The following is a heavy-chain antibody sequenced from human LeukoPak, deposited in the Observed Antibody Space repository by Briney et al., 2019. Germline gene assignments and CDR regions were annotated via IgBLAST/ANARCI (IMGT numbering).Heavy chain of an antibody. Sequence: PGGSLRLSCAASGFTFSSYEMNWVRQAPGKGLEWVSYISSSGSTIYYAGSVKGRFTISRDNAKNSLYLQMNSLRAEDTAVYYCASGNVRYSSSSAGDAFDIWGQGTMVTVSS. V-gene: IGHV3-48*03. CDR2: ISSSGSTI. CDR1: GFTFSSYE. CDR3: ASGNVRYSSSSAGDAFDI. D-gene: IGHD6-6*01. J-gene: IGHJ3*02.